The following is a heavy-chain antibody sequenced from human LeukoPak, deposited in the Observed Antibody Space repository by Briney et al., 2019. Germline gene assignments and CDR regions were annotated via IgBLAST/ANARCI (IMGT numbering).Heavy chain of an antibody. V-gene: IGHV1-69*01. CDR1: GGTFSSYA. D-gene: IGHD3-10*01. Sequence: SVKVSCKASGGTFSSYAISWVRQAPGQGLEWMGGIIPIFGTANYAQKFQGRVTITADESTSTAYMELSSLRSDDAAVYYCAIWFGEVSDFLGPWDGWGQGTLVTVSS. J-gene: IGHJ4*02. CDR2: IIPIFGTA. CDR3: AIWFGEVSDFLGPWDG.